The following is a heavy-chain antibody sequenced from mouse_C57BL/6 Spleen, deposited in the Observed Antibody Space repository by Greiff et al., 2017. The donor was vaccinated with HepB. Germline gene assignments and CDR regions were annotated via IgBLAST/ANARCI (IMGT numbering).Heavy chain of an antibody. CDR3: TREEFYYAMDY. CDR2: ISSGGDYI. J-gene: IGHJ4*01. CDR1: GFTFSSYA. Sequence: EVHLVESGEGLVKPGGSLKLSCAASGFTFSSYAMSWVRQTPEKRLEWVAYISSGGDYIYYADTVKGRFTISRDNARNTLYLQMSSLKSEDTAMYYCTREEFYYAMDYWGQGTSVTVSS. V-gene: IGHV5-9-1*02.